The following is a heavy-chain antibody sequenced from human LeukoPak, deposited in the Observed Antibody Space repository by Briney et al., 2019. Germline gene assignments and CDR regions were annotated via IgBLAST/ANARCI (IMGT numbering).Heavy chain of an antibody. CDR2: ISSSSSYI. Sequence: PGGSLRLSCAASGFTFSSYNMNWVRQAPGKGLEWVSSISSSSSYIYYADSVKGRFTISRDNAKNSLYLQMNSLRAEDTAVYYCATGYYDSSGYFYWGQGTLVTVSS. CDR1: GFTFSSYN. J-gene: IGHJ4*02. D-gene: IGHD3-22*01. V-gene: IGHV3-21*01. CDR3: ATGYYDSSGYFY.